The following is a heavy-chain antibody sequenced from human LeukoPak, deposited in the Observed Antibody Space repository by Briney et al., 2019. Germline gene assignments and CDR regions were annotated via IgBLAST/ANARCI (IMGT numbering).Heavy chain of an antibody. Sequence: GALRLSCVVSGLSFSDSYMTWIRQTPGGGLESLAYSSGSGHDIYYADSVKGRFTISRHNAKNSHYLQMTSLRPQETALYYCSTGPRSLIYWGHGTLVTVSP. CDR3: STGPRSLIY. V-gene: IGHV3-11*01. J-gene: IGHJ4*01. CDR1: GLSFSDSY. CDR2: SSGSGHDI.